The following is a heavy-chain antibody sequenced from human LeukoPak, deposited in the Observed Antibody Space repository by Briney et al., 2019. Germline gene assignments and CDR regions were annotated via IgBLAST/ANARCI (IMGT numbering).Heavy chain of an antibody. CDR3: AKEPIAVAGTFDY. CDR2: ISGSGGYA. Sequence: GGSLRLSCAASGFTFSSYAMSWVRQDPGRGLEWVSAISGSGGYAWYADSMKGRFTISRDNSKNTLYLQMNSLRAEDTAVYYCAKEPIAVAGTFDYWGQGTLVTVSS. J-gene: IGHJ4*02. V-gene: IGHV3-23*01. CDR1: GFTFSSYA. D-gene: IGHD6-19*01.